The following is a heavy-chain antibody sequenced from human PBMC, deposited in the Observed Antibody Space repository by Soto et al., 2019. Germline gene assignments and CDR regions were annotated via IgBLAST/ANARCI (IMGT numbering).Heavy chain of an antibody. J-gene: IGHJ6*02. CDR1: GFTFSSYS. CDR2: ISSSSSYI. CDR3: ARDSMTTVTQGGMDV. Sequence: VGSLRLSCAASGFTFSSYSMSWVRQAPGKGLEWVSSISSSSSYIYYADSVKGRFTISRDNAKNSLYLQMNSLRAEDTAVYYCARDSMTTVTQGGMDVWGQGTTVTVSS. D-gene: IGHD4-4*01. V-gene: IGHV3-21*01.